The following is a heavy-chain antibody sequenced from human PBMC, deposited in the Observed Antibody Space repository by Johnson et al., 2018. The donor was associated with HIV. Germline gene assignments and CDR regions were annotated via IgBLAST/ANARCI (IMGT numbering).Heavy chain of an antibody. J-gene: IGHJ3*02. CDR1: GFIVSSNY. Sequence: VQLVESGGGVVQPGGSLRVSCAASGFIVSSNYMSWVRLAPGKGLEWVSVIYSGGKTYYADSVKGRFTISRDNAKNSLYLQVNSLRAEDTAVYYCARDLGNWDSPRSAFDIWGQGTMVIVSS. V-gene: IGHV3-66*01. CDR2: IYSGGKT. CDR3: ARDLGNWDSPRSAFDI. D-gene: IGHD1/OR15-1a*01.